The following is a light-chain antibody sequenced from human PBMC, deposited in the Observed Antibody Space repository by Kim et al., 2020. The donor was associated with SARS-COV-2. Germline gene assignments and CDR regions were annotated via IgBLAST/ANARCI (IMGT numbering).Light chain of an antibody. Sequence: PGGTITLPCGSSTGNVPRGHYPYWFQQKPGQAPWTLIYDTISTHSWTPARFSGSLLGGKSALSLSSAQPEDEADYYCLLSYSGAWLFGGGTKLTVL. CDR2: DTI. J-gene: IGLJ3*02. CDR3: LLSYSGAWL. CDR1: TGNVPRGHY. V-gene: IGLV7-46*01.